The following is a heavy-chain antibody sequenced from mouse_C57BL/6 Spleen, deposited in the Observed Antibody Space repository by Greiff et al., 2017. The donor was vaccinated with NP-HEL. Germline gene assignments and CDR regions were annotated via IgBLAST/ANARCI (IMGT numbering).Heavy chain of an antibody. J-gene: IGHJ2*01. CDR1: GYTFTSYW. Sequence: QVQLKQPGAELVMPGASVKLSCKASGYTFTSYWMHWVKQRPGQGLEWIGEIDPSDSYTNYNQKFKGKSTLTVDKSSSTAYMQLSSLTSEDSAVYYCAATVVARYFDYWGQGTTLTVSS. V-gene: IGHV1-69*01. CDR2: IDPSDSYT. CDR3: AATVVARYFDY. D-gene: IGHD1-1*01.